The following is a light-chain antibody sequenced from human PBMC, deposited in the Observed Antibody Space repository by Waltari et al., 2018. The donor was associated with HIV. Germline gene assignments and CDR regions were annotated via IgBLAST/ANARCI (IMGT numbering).Light chain of an antibody. J-gene: IGLJ2*01. V-gene: IGLV3-19*01. CDR2: VEK. CDR3: SSRDTTTNQVI. CDR1: SLKSSY. Sequence: SSELTQDPVVSVALGQTVRITCQGESLKSSYATWYPQKPGQAPKLVLSVEKSRTSGIPDRFSGSSSGNTASLTIAGAQAGDEGDYYCSSRDTTTNQVIFGGGTRVTVL.